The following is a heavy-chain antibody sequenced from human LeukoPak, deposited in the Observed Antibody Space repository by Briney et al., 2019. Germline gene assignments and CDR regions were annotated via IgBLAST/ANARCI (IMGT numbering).Heavy chain of an antibody. D-gene: IGHD3-22*01. CDR2: IIPIFGTA. V-gene: IGHV1-69*13. J-gene: IGHJ4*02. CDR3: ARDTGSVYDSSGYYPLDY. Sequence: ASVKVSCKASGGTFSSYAISWVRQAPGQGLEWMGGIIPIFGTANYAQKFQGRVTITADESTSTAYMELSSLRSEDTAVYYCARDTGSVYDSSGYYPLDYWGQGTLVTVSS. CDR1: GGTFSSYA.